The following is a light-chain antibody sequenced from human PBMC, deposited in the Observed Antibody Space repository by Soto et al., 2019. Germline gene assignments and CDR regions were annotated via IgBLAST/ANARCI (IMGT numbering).Light chain of an antibody. CDR1: SSDVGRYDY. J-gene: IGLJ1*01. Sequence: QSVLTQPPSASGSPGQSVTFSCTGTSSDVGRYDYVSWYQQHPGKAPKLLIYGVTKRPSGVPDRFSGSKSGNTASLTVSGLQAEDEAYYYCNSYAGSNIYVFGTGT. CDR2: GVT. CDR3: NSYAGSNIYV. V-gene: IGLV2-8*01.